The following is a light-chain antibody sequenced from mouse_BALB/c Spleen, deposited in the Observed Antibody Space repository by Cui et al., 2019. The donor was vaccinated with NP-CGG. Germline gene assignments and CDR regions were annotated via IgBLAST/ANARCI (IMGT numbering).Light chain of an antibody. CDR1: TGAVTTTNY. CDR2: GTN. V-gene: IGLV1*01. CDR3: ALWYSNHWV. J-gene: IGLJ1*01. Sequence: QDVVTPASALTTSPGETVTLTCRSSTGAVTTTNYANWVQEKPDHLFTGLIGGTNNRAPGVPARFSGSLIGDKAALTITGAQTEDEAIYFCALWYSNHWVFGGGTKLTVL.